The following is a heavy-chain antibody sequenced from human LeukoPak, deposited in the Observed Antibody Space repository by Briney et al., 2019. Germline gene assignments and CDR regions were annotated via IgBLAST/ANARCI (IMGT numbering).Heavy chain of an antibody. J-gene: IGHJ4*02. Sequence: SETLSLTCTVSGGSISSYYWSWIRQPPGKGLEWIGFIYYSGSTNYSPSLKSRVTISVDTSKNQFSLKLTSVTAADTAVYYCAKEETTAPRTFDYWGQGTLVTVSS. CDR1: GGSISSYY. CDR3: AKEETTAPRTFDY. CDR2: IYYSGST. V-gene: IGHV4-59*12. D-gene: IGHD4-11*01.